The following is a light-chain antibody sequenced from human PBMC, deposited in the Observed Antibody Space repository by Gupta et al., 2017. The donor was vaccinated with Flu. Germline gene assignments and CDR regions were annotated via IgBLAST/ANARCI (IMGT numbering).Light chain of an antibody. J-gene: IGKJ1*01. V-gene: IGKV6-21*01. CDR1: QKIDTS. CDR2: YAS. CDR3: QQSSNLPWT. Sequence: PGFTSGAPRCDVPCTCQHSQKIDTSLNWYQQKPQQSPNLLIEYASPDGSGVPSRFSGSGSGTDFTLTIKYQAAEDAATYYCQQSSNLPWTFGQGTKLEIK.